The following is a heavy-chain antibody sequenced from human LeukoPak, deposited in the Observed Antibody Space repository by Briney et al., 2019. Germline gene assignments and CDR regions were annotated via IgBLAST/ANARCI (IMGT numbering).Heavy chain of an antibody. CDR2: IYSGGST. V-gene: IGHV3-53*04. D-gene: IGHD6-6*01. Sequence: GGSLRLSCAASGFTVSSNYMSWVRQAPGKGLEWVSVIYSGGSTYYADSVKGRFTISRHNSKNTLYLQMNSLRAEDTAVYYCARDRISSSRLVRYYGMDVWGQGTTVTVSS. CDR1: GFTVSSNY. J-gene: IGHJ6*02. CDR3: ARDRISSSRLVRYYGMDV.